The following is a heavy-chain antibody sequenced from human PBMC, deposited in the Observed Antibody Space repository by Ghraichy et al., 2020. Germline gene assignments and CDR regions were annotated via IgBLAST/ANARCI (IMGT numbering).Heavy chain of an antibody. J-gene: IGHJ6*01. V-gene: IGHV3-13*01. CDR2: IGIAGDS. CDR3: ARVLGTRDYYCSDFCMDV. D-gene: IGHD3-10*01. Sequence: GESLNISCAASGFTFSSYDMHWVRQPRGKGLEWVSAIGIAGDSYYSDSVKGRFSISRENAKNSLYLEMNSLAVGDTAVYYCARVLGTRDYYCSDFCMDVWMQATPFTVS. CDR1: GFTFSSYD.